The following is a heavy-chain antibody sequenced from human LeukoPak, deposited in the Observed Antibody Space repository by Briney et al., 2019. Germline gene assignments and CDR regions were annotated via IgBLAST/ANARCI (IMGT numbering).Heavy chain of an antibody. J-gene: IGHJ6*02. Sequence: GASVKVSCKASGGTFSSYAISWVRQAPGQGLEWMGRIIPILGIANYAQKFQGRVTIIADKSTSTAYMELSSLRSEDTAVYYCARVLNDVNTMIVGRKYGMDVWGQGTTVTVSS. V-gene: IGHV1-69*04. CDR1: GGTFSSYA. CDR3: ARVLNDVNTMIVGRKYGMDV. CDR2: IIPILGIA. D-gene: IGHD3-22*01.